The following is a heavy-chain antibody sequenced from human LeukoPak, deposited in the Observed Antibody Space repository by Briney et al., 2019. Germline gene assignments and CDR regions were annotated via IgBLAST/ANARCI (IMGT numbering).Heavy chain of an antibody. CDR1: GYAFTSYG. Sequence: ASVKVSCKASGYAFTSYGISWVRQAPGQGLEWMGWISAYNGNTNYAQKLQGRVTMTTDTSTSTAYMELRSLRSDDTAVYYCARGDYGDYVNYFDYWGQGTLVTVSS. CDR2: ISAYNGNT. D-gene: IGHD4-17*01. CDR3: ARGDYGDYVNYFDY. J-gene: IGHJ4*02. V-gene: IGHV1-18*01.